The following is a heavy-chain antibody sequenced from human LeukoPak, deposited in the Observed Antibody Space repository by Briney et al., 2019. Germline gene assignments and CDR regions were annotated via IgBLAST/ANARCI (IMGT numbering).Heavy chain of an antibody. CDR1: GFTFSNYA. CDR3: ARDRDTAMGL. V-gene: IGHV3-30-3*01. D-gene: IGHD5-18*01. CDR2: ISYDGNDK. Sequence: GGSLRLSCAASGFTFSNYAMHWVRQAPGKGLEWVAIISYDGNDKYYTDSVKGRFTISRDKPKNTLYLQMNSLRAEDTAVYYCARDRDTAMGLWDQGTLVTVSS. J-gene: IGHJ4*02.